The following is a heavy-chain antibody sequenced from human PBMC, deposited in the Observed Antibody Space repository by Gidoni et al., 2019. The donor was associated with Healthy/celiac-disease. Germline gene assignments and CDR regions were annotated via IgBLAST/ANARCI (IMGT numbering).Heavy chain of an antibody. J-gene: IGHJ3*02. Sequence: QVQLVESGGGVVQPGRSLRLSCAASGFTFSSYAMHWVRPAPGKGLEWVAVISYDGSNKYYADSVKGRFTISRDNSKTTLYLQMNSLRAEDTAVYYCARDWDYYYGSGSYSLAFDIWGQGTMVTVSS. CDR1: GFTFSSYA. CDR2: ISYDGSNK. CDR3: ARDWDYYYGSGSYSLAFDI. V-gene: IGHV3-30-3*01. D-gene: IGHD3-10*01.